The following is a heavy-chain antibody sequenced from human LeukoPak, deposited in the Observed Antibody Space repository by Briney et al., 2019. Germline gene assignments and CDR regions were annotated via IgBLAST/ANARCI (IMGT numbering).Heavy chain of an antibody. CDR2: ISSSSSYI. CDR3: ARGDSGGMDY. J-gene: IGHJ4*02. Sequence: AGSLRLSCAASGFTFSNYNMNWVRRAPGKGLEWVSSISSSSSYIYYADSVKGRFTISRDNANNSLYLQMNSLRAEDTTVYYCARGDSGGMDYWGQGTLVTVSS. D-gene: IGHD3-16*01. V-gene: IGHV3-21*01. CDR1: GFTFSNYN.